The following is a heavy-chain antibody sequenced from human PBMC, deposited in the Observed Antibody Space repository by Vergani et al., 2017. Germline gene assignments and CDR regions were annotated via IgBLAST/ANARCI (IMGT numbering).Heavy chain of an antibody. V-gene: IGHV3-15*01. D-gene: IGHD3-10*01. CDR2: IKSKTDGGTT. Sequence: EVQLVESGGGLVKPGGSLRLSCAASGFTFSNAWMSWVRQAPGKGLEWVGRIKSKTDGGTTDYAAPVKGRFTISRDDSKNTLYLQMNSLKTEDTAVYYCTTDLAMVRAYYYGMDVWGQGTTVTVSS. CDR1: GFTFSNAW. CDR3: TTDLAMVRAYYYGMDV. J-gene: IGHJ6*02.